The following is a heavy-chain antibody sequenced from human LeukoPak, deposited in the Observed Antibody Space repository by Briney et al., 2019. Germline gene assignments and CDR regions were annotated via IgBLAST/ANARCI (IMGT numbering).Heavy chain of an antibody. Sequence: GGSLRLSCAGSGFTFSHFWMSWVRQAPGKGLEWVAYIKKTGIETYYLDSVKGRFTITRDNDRNSLFLQMYSLRAEDTAVYFCARENGYCSGSDCYSYFDSWGQGTLVTVSS. CDR1: GFTFSHFW. D-gene: IGHD2-15*01. CDR2: IKKTGIET. V-gene: IGHV3-7*01. CDR3: ARENGYCSGSDCYSYFDS. J-gene: IGHJ4*02.